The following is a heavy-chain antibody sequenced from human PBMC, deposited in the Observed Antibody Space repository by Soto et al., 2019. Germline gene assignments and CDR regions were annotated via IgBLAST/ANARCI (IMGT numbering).Heavy chain of an antibody. Sequence: KPSETLSLTCAVYGGSFSCYYWSWIRQPPGKGLEWIGEINHSGSTNYNPSLKSRVTISVDTSKNQFSLKLSSVTAADTAVYYCARVRAMVRGVTNYYYYGMDVWGQGTTVTVSS. CDR1: GGSFSCYY. CDR3: ARVRAMVRGVTNYYYYGMDV. V-gene: IGHV4-34*01. CDR2: INHSGST. D-gene: IGHD3-10*01. J-gene: IGHJ6*02.